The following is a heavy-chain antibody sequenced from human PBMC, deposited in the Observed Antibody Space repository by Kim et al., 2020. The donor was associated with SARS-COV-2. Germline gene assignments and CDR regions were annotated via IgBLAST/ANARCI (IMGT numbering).Heavy chain of an antibody. J-gene: IGHJ4*02. V-gene: IGHV4-59*01. D-gene: IGHD2-15*01. CDR3: ARRRGGTYYFDY. CDR2: T. Sequence: TKYNTPLQSRVTISVDTPKNQFALKLSSVTAADPAVYYCARRRGGTYYFDYWGQGTLVTVSS.